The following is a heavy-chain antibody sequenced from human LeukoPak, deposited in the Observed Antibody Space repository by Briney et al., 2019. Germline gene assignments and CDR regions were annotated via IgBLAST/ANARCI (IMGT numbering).Heavy chain of an antibody. J-gene: IGHJ4*02. Sequence: GESLKISCKGSGYSFTDYWIGWVRQMPGKGLDWMGIVYPGDSDTRYSPSFQGQVTISADTSTSTAYLQWSSLRASDTAMYYCARASRDGYNQNFDHWGQGTQVTVSS. V-gene: IGHV5-51*01. CDR3: ARASRDGYNQNFDH. CDR2: VYPGDSDT. D-gene: IGHD5-24*01. CDR1: GYSFTDYW.